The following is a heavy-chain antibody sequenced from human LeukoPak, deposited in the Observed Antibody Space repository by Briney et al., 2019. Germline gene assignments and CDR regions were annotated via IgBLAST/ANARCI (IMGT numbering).Heavy chain of an antibody. CDR3: TRDIGSGDYVFFDS. V-gene: IGHV4-4*07. CDR2: LYNNGST. Sequence: SETLSLTCTVSDASFSGYYWSWLRLPAGKGLEWIGRLYNNGSTNFNPSLKSRVTISVDTSKNQLSLRLKSVTAADTAVYYCTRDIGSGDYVFFDSWGQGTRVTVSS. CDR1: DASFSGYY. J-gene: IGHJ4*02. D-gene: IGHD4-17*01.